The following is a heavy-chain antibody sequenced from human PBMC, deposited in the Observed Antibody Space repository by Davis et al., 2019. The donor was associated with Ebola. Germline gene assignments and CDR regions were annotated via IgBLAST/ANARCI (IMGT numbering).Heavy chain of an antibody. D-gene: IGHD1-26*01. CDR3: ARERAIVYFDY. J-gene: IGHJ4*02. Sequence: GGSLRLSCPASASTSSSYSMNWVRQAPGKGLEWVSSISSSSSYTYYADSVKGRFTISRDNAKNSLYLQMNSLRAEDTAVYYCARERAIVYFDYWGQGTLVTVSS. CDR1: ASTSSSYS. V-gene: IGHV3-21*01. CDR2: ISSSSSYT.